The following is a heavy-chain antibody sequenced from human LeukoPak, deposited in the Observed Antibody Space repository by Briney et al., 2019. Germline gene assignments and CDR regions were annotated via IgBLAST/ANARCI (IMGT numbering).Heavy chain of an antibody. J-gene: IGHJ2*01. CDR2: ISYDGSNK. V-gene: IGHV3-30*18. CDR1: GFTFSSYG. Sequence: GGSLSLSCAASGFTFSSYGMHWVRQAPGKGLEWVAVISYDGSNKYYADSVKGRFTISRDNSKNTLYLQMNSLRAEDTAVYYCAKRGDYGDRGRIWYFDLWGRGTLVTVSS. CDR3: AKRGDYGDRGRIWYFDL. D-gene: IGHD4-17*01.